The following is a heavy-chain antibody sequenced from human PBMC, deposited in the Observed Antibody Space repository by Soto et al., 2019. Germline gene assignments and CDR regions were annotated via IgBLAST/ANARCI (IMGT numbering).Heavy chain of an antibody. J-gene: IGHJ3*02. CDR3: ARSPLGYDYVRQTWREVGDSFDI. V-gene: IGHV4-34*12. D-gene: IGHD3-16*01. CDR2: LIHGGST. CDR1: GASLGGFH. Sequence: SETLSLTCAIYGASLGGFHWTWLRQAPGKGLEWIGELIHGGSTDYNPSLKSRVSFSLDTSKNQFSLHLMSVTAADTAVYYCARSPLGYDYVRQTWREVGDSFDIWGRGTMVTVSS.